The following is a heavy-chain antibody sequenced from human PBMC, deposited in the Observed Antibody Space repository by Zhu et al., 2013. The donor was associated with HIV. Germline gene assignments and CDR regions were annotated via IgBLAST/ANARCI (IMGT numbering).Heavy chain of an antibody. Sequence: QVQLVQSGAEVKRPGSSVKVSCKASGGTFSGYAFGWVRQAPGQGLEWMGRIIPNTGIRNYAQKFQGRLTFTANKATDTAYMELSSLRPDDTAVYYCAGGEYCSGGTCYSAIWFDPWGQGTLVTVSS. J-gene: IGHJ5*02. CDR3: AGGEYCSGGTCYSAIWFDP. CDR2: IIPNTGIR. V-gene: IGHV1-69*04. D-gene: IGHD2-15*01. CDR1: GGTFSGYA.